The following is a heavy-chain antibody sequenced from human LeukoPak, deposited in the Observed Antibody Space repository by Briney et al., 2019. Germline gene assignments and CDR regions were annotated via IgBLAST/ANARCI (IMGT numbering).Heavy chain of an antibody. CDR2: IYDSGLI. Sequence: PSETLSLTCSVSGSSISSYYWSWIRQTPGKGLEWIGYIYDSGLINYNPSLKSRVTISVGTSKNQFSLNLNSVTAADTAVYYCARETGSPGAVAGLFDYWGQGTLVIVSS. CDR1: GSSISSYY. J-gene: IGHJ4*02. V-gene: IGHV4-59*01. D-gene: IGHD6-19*01. CDR3: ARETGSPGAVAGLFDY.